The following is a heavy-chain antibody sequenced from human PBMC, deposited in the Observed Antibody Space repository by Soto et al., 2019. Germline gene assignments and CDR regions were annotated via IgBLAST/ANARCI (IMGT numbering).Heavy chain of an antibody. D-gene: IGHD2-2*01. J-gene: IGHJ6*02. CDR1: GYTFTSYG. CDR3: ASHGDCSSTSCYPSQFYYYGMDV. Sequence: VASVKVSCKASGYTFTSYGISWVRQAPGQGLEWMGWISAYNGNTNYAQKLQGRVTMTTDTSTSTAYMELRSLRSDDTAVYYCASHGDCSSTSCYPSQFYYYGMDVWGQGTTVTVSS. CDR2: ISAYNGNT. V-gene: IGHV1-18*01.